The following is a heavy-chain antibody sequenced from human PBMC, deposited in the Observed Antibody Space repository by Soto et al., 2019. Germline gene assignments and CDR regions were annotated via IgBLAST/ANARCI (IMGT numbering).Heavy chain of an antibody. V-gene: IGHV4-59*01. CDR3: ARLDGSGSYGRDWFDP. CDR1: GGSISSYY. Sequence: SETLSLTCTVSGGSISSYYWSWIRQPPGKGLEWIGYIYYSGSINYNPSLKSRVTISVDTSKNQFSLKLSSVTAADTAVYYCARLDGSGSYGRDWFDPWGQGTLVTVSS. J-gene: IGHJ5*02. D-gene: IGHD3-10*01. CDR2: IYYSGSI.